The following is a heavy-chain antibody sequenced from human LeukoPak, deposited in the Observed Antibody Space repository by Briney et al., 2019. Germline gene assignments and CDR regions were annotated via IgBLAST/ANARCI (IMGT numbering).Heavy chain of an antibody. J-gene: IGHJ3*02. CDR2: IDWDDDK. CDR3: ARIQTYGSGRGAFDI. Sequence: SGPTLVKPTQTLTLTCTFSGFSLNTSGVGVGWIRQPPGKALEWLALIDWDDDKYYSTSLKTRLTISKDTSKNQVVLTMTNMDPVDTATYYCARIQTYGSGRGAFDIWGQGTMVTVSS. CDR1: GFSLNTSGVG. V-gene: IGHV2-70*01. D-gene: IGHD3-10*01.